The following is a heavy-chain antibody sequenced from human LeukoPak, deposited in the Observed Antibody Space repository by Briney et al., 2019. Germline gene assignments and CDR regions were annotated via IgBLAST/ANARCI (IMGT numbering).Heavy chain of an antibody. D-gene: IGHD1-26*01. CDR1: GYTFTSYY. V-gene: IGHV1-46*01. J-gene: IGHJ4*02. Sequence: ASVKVSCKASGYTFTSYYMHWVRQAPGQGLEWMGIINPSGGSTSYAQKFQGRVTMTTDTSTSTAYMELRSLRSDDTAVYYCARDSGEVGCYDYWGQGTLVTVSS. CDR3: ARDSGEVGCYDY. CDR2: INPSGGST.